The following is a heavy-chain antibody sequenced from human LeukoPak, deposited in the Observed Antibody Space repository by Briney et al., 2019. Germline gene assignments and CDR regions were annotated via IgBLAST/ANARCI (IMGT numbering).Heavy chain of an antibody. V-gene: IGHV3-53*01. CDR2: IYSGGST. D-gene: IGHD6-13*01. Sequence: PGGSLRLSCAVSGFTVSSNYMTWVRQAPGKGLEWVSIIYSGGSTYYADSVKDRFTISRDNSKNTLYLQMNSLRAEDTAVYYCAKDSAAAGLLTWGQGTLVTVSS. CDR3: AKDSAAAGLLT. J-gene: IGHJ5*02. CDR1: GFTVSSNY.